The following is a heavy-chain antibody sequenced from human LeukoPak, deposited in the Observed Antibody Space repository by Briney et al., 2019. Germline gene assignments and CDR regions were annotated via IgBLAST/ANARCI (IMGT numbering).Heavy chain of an antibody. Sequence: PGGSLRLSCAASGFTFSSYSMNWVRQAPGKGLEWVSSISSSSYIYYADSVKGRFTISRDNAKNSLYLQMNSLRAEDTAVYYCARPYYDILTGYYMPPFDYWGQGTLVTVSS. CDR3: ARPYYDILTGYYMPPFDY. CDR1: GFTFSSYS. D-gene: IGHD3-9*01. V-gene: IGHV3-21*01. CDR2: ISSSSYI. J-gene: IGHJ4*02.